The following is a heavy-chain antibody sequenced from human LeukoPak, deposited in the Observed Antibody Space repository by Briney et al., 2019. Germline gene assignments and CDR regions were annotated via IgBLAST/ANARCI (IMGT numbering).Heavy chain of an antibody. Sequence: SETLSLTCAVYGGSFSGYYWSWIRQPPGKGLEWIGEINHSGSTNYNPSLKSRVTIPVDTSKNQLSLKLTSVTAADTAVYYCARAFGVVIYFDYWGQGTLVTVSS. CDR1: GGSFSGYY. J-gene: IGHJ4*02. CDR2: INHSGST. V-gene: IGHV4-34*01. D-gene: IGHD3-3*01. CDR3: ARAFGVVIYFDY.